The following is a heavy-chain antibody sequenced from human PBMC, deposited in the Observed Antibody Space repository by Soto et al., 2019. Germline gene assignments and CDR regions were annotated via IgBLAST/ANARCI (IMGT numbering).Heavy chain of an antibody. CDR1: GDSISSSSYY. Sequence: PSETLSLTCIVSGDSISSSSYYWGWIRQPPGKGLEWIGSIYYSGSTYYNPSLKSRVTISVDTSKNQFSLKLSSVTAADTAVYYCARLELYSSSWRAGNWFAPWGQGTLVTVYS. CDR3: ARLELYSSSWRAGNWFAP. CDR2: IYYSGST. V-gene: IGHV4-39*01. D-gene: IGHD6-13*01. J-gene: IGHJ5*02.